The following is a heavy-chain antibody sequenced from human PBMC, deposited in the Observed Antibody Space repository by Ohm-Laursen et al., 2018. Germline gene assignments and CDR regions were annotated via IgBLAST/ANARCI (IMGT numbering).Heavy chain of an antibody. J-gene: IGHJ2*01. CDR2: IKYDGSEK. V-gene: IGHV3-7*01. CDR3: ARDAYRARYFDL. D-gene: IGHD3-16*01. Sequence: SLRLSCSASGFTFSSYWMSWVRQAPGKGLEWVANIKYDGSEKYYVDSVKGRFTISRDNAKNSVYLQLNSPRAEDTAVYYCARDAYRARYFDLWGRGTLVTASS. CDR1: GFTFSSYW.